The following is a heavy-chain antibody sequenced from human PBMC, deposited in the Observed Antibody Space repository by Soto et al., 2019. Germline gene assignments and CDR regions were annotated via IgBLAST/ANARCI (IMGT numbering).Heavy chain of an antibody. D-gene: IGHD5-12*01. V-gene: IGHV4-34*01. CDR1: GGSFSGYY. J-gene: IGHJ3*02. CDR3: ARVRYDKDRGRGRNTDAFDI. Sequence: SETLSLTCAVYGGSFSGYYWSWIRQPPGKGLEWIGEINHSGSTNYNPSLKSRVTISVDTSKNQFSLKLSSVTAADTAVYYCARVRYDKDRGRGRNTDAFDIWGQGTMVTVSS. CDR2: INHSGST.